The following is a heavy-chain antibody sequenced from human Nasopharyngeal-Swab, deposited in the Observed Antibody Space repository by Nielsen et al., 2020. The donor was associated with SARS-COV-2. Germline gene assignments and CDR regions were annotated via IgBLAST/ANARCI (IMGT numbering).Heavy chain of an antibody. CDR2: ISSSSSYI. CDR3: ARDLMITFGGVLMDV. D-gene: IGHD3-16*01. Sequence: WIRRPPGKGLEWVSSISSSSSYIYYADSVKGRFTISRDNAKNSLYLQMNSLRAEDTAVYYCARDLMITFGGVLMDVWGQGTTVTVSS. J-gene: IGHJ6*02. V-gene: IGHV3-21*01.